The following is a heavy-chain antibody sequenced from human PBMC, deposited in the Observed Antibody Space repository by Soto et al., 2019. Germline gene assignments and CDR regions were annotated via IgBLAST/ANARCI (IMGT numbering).Heavy chain of an antibody. CDR2: INPSGGST. J-gene: IGHJ6*02. CDR3: ARLGSGSGSCYRYYYGMDV. Sequence: ASVKVSCKASGYTFTSYYMHWVRQAPGQGLEWMGIINPSGGSTGYAQKFQGRVTMTRDTSTSTVYMELSSLRSEDTAVYYCARLGSGSGSCYRYYYGMDVWGQGTTVTVSS. D-gene: IGHD3-10*01. CDR1: GYTFTSYY. V-gene: IGHV1-46*01.